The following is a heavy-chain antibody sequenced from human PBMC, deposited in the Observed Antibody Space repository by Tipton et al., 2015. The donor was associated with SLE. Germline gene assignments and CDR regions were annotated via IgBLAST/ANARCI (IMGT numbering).Heavy chain of an antibody. CDR2: INHSGST. Sequence: TLSLTCSVSGDFINDYYWSWIRQPPGKGLEWIGEINHSGSTNYNPSLKSRVTMSVDTSKNQFSLKLSSVTAADTAVYYCARSNSNFIFDYWGQGTLVTVSS. V-gene: IGHV4-59*01. J-gene: IGHJ4*02. D-gene: IGHD1-1*01. CDR3: ARSNSNFIFDY. CDR1: GDFINDYY.